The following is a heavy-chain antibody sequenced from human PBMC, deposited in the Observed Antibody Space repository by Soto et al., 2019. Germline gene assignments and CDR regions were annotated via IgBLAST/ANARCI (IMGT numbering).Heavy chain of an antibody. CDR2: IYSGGST. CDR3: ASRPPGGSCRSTSCPMDY. V-gene: IGHV3-66*01. CDR1: GFSVDSNY. Sequence: EVQLVESGGGLVQPGGSLRLSCAASGFSVDSNYMTWVRQAPGKGLEWVSVIYSGGSTYYADSVKGRFSISRDNSKNTRCLQMNSLRAEDTAVYYCASRPPGGSCRSTSCPMDYWGQGTLVTVSS. J-gene: IGHJ4*02. D-gene: IGHD2-2*03.